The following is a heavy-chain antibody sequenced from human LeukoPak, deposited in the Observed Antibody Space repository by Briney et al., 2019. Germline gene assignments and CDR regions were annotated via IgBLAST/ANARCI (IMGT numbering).Heavy chain of an antibody. D-gene: IGHD3-10*01. J-gene: IGHJ4*02. Sequence: GGSLRLSCAASGFTFNIYWMTWVRQAPGKGLEWVANIKQDGSEKYYVDSVKGRFTISRDNAKNSVSLQMNSLRAEDTAVYHCARDMWHFGKLSLEYHFDYWGQGTLVTVSS. CDR2: IKQDGSEK. CDR1: GFTFNIYW. CDR3: ARDMWHFGKLSLEYHFDY. V-gene: IGHV3-7*01.